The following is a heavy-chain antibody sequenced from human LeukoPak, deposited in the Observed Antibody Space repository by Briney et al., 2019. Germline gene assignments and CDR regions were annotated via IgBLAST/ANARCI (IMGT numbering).Heavy chain of an antibody. Sequence: GGSLRLSCAASGFTFDDYAMHWVRQAPGKGLEWVSGISWNSGSIGYADSVKGRFTISRDNAKNSLYLQMNSLRAEDTALYYCAKGRVGSGSYYKTAFDYWGQGTLVAVSS. CDR3: AKGRVGSGSYYKTAFDY. V-gene: IGHV3-9*01. J-gene: IGHJ4*02. CDR2: ISWNSGSI. CDR1: GFTFDDYA. D-gene: IGHD3-10*01.